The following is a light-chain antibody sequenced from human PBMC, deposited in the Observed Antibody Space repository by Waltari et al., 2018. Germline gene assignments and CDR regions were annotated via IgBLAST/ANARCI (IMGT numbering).Light chain of an antibody. Sequence: PACRASRGVNSTLAWYQQVPCQAPRLLISGASSRATDVPARFSGSGSGTEFTLTISSLQSEDFAVYYCQQYSNWPLTFGGGTKVEIQ. J-gene: IGKJ4*01. CDR2: GAS. V-gene: IGKV3-15*01. CDR1: RGVNST. CDR3: QQYSNWPLT.